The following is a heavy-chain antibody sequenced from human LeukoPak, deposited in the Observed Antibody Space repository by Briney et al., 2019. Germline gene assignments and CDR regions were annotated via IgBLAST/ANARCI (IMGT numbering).Heavy chain of an antibody. Sequence: PGGSLRLSCAASGFTFSSYAMSWVRQAPGKGLEWVSAISGSGGSTYYADSVKGRFTISRDNAKNSLYVQMNSLRAEDTAVYYCARTYCSGGICYSGFDYWGQGTLVTVSS. CDR2: ISGSGGST. CDR1: GFTFSSYA. CDR3: ARTYCSGGICYSGFDY. J-gene: IGHJ4*02. V-gene: IGHV3-23*01. D-gene: IGHD2-15*01.